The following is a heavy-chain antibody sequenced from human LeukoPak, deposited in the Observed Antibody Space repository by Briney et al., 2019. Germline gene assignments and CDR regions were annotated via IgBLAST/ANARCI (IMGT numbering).Heavy chain of an antibody. V-gene: IGHV4-59*01. CDR1: GGSISSYY. J-gene: IGHJ6*03. CDR3: ASAKRYYYYMDV. CDR2: IYYSGST. Sequence: SETLSLTCTVSGGSISSYYWSWIRQPPGKGLEWIGYIYYSGSTNYNPSLKSRVTISVDTSKNQFSLKLSSVTAADTAVYYCASAKRYYYYMDVWGKGTTVTVSS.